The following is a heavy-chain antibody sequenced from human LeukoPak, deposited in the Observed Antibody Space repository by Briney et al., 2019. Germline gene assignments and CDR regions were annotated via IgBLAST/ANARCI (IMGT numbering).Heavy chain of an antibody. Sequence: SETLSLTCTVSGGSISSSSYYWGWIRQPPGKGLEWIGYIYHSGSTYYNPSLKSRVTISVDRSKNQFSLKLSSVTAADTAVYYCARVTAAATLGWYFDYWGQGTLVTVSS. CDR3: ARVTAAATLGWYFDY. D-gene: IGHD2-2*01. CDR1: GGSISSSSYY. V-gene: IGHV4-39*07. CDR2: IYHSGST. J-gene: IGHJ4*02.